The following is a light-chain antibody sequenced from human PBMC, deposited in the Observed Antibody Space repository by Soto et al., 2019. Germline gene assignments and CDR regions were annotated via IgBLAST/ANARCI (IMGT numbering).Light chain of an antibody. CDR2: DAS. V-gene: IGKV1-5*01. CDR3: QQYNNWPPWT. Sequence: DIHMTQSPSSLSASVGDRVTITCRASQSISNWLAWYQQKPGKAPKLLIYDASSLEVRVPARFSGRGSGTEFTLTISSLQSEDFAVYYCQQYNNWPPWTFGQGTKFDIK. J-gene: IGKJ1*01. CDR1: QSISNW.